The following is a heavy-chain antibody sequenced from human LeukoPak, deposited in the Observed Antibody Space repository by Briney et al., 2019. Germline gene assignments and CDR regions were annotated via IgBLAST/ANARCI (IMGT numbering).Heavy chain of an antibody. J-gene: IGHJ6*03. CDR2: INHSGSP. CDR1: GGSFSGYY. D-gene: IGHD1-14*01. CDR3: ARGRRGSKSSYYYYMDV. V-gene: IGHV4-34*01. Sequence: SETMSLTCAVYGGSFSGYYWSWIGQPPGEGLEWMGEINHSGSPNYNPSLKSRVTISVDTSKNQFTLKLSSVTAADTAVYYCARGRRGSKSSYYYYMDVWGKGTTGTASS.